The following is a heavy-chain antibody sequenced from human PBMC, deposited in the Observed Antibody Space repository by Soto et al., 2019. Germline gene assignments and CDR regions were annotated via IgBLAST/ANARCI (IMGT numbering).Heavy chain of an antibody. CDR1: GFTVSNNY. CDR3: ARGEGSGSNALGD. Sequence: EVLLDESGGGFVQPGGSLRLSCAASGFTVSNNYMTWVRQAPGKGLEWVSVIQGGGSISYADSVMDRFTISRDSSKNTVFLDMNSLRSEDTAVYFCARGEGSGSNALGDWGQGTLVTVSS. V-gene: IGHV3-66*01. CDR2: IQGGGSI. J-gene: IGHJ4*02. D-gene: IGHD3-10*01.